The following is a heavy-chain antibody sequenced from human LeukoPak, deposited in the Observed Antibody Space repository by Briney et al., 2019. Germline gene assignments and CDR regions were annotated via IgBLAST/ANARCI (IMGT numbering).Heavy chain of an antibody. CDR2: ISGSGGST. D-gene: IGHD5-18*01. Sequence: PGGSLRLSCAASGFTFISYSMNWVRQTPEKGLEWVSGISGSGGSTYYADSVKGRFTISRDNSKNTLYLQMNSLRAEDTAVYYCAKVDTAMVLLDAFDIWGQGTMVTVSS. V-gene: IGHV3-23*01. CDR1: GFTFISYS. J-gene: IGHJ3*02. CDR3: AKVDTAMVLLDAFDI.